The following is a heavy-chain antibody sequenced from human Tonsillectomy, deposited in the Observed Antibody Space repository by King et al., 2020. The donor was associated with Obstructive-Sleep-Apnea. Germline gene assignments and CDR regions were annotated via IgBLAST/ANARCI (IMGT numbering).Heavy chain of an antibody. D-gene: IGHD3-16*01. CDR1: GFTFDVYT. Sequence: VQLVESGGVVVQPGESLRLSCAASGFTFDVYTMHWVRQAPGKGVEWVSFITKDGGTTYYADSVKGRFTISRDNNKNSLYLQMNSLRTEDTALYYCAKDSDYIIDYWGQGTLVTVSS. J-gene: IGHJ4*02. V-gene: IGHV3-43*01. CDR2: ITKDGGTT. CDR3: AKDSDYIIDY.